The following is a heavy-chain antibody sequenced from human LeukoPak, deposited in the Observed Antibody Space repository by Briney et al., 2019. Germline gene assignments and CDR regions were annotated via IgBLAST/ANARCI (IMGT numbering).Heavy chain of an antibody. CDR1: GGSISSYY. Sequence: SETLSLTCTVSGGSISSYYWSWIRQPPGKGLEWIGYIYYSGSTNYNPSLKSRVTISVDASKNQFSLKLSSVTAADTAVYYCARARYDSSGYPLFDYWGQGTLVTVSS. V-gene: IGHV4-59*01. D-gene: IGHD3-22*01. J-gene: IGHJ4*02. CDR3: ARARYDSSGYPLFDY. CDR2: IYYSGST.